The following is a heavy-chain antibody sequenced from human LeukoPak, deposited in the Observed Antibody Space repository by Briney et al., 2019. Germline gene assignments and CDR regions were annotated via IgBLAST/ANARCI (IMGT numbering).Heavy chain of an antibody. D-gene: IGHD3-22*01. CDR3: ARDQNTVIVPTLCGY. J-gene: IGHJ4*02. CDR1: GFTFNRYA. CDR2: ISYDGSSK. V-gene: IGHV3-30-3*01. Sequence: GRSLRLSCAASGFTFNRYAMYWVRQAPGKGLEWVAVISYDGSSKFYADSVKGRFTISRDNSKNTLYLQMSSLRADDTAVYYCARDQNTVIVPTLCGYWGQGTLVTVSS.